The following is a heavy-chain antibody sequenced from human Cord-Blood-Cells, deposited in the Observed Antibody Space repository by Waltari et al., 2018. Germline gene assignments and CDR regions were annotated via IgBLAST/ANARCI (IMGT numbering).Heavy chain of an antibody. CDR3: ARAKSTGRGPGLDY. V-gene: IGHV1-2*02. CDR1: GYTSPGYY. Sequence: QVQLVQSGAEVKKPGASVKVSCKASGYTSPGYYIHCMRHAPGQGLEWMGWINPNSGGTNYAQKFQGRVTMTRDTSISTAYMELSRLRSDDTAVYYCARAKSTGRGPGLDYWGQGTLVTVSS. D-gene: IGHD1-26*01. J-gene: IGHJ4*02. CDR2: INPNSGGT.